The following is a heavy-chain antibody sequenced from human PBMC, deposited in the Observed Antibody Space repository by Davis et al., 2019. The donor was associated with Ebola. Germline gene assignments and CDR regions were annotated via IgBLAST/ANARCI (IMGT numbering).Heavy chain of an antibody. CDR2: ISGSGGST. V-gene: IGHV3-23*01. Sequence: GESLKISCATSGFTFSSHGMHWVRQAPGKGLEWVSAISGSGGSTYYADSVKGRFTISRDNSKNTLYLQMNSLRAEDTAVYYCAKRGDSSGWDHFDYWGQGTLVTVSS. J-gene: IGHJ4*02. CDR1: GFTFSSHG. D-gene: IGHD6-19*01. CDR3: AKRGDSSGWDHFDY.